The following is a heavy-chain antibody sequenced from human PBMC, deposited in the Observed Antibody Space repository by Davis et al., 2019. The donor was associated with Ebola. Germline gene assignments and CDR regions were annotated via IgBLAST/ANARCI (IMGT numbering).Heavy chain of an antibody. CDR1: GYTFTDYL. CDR3: ASGEFVDF. D-gene: IGHD3-10*01. Sequence: ASVKVSCKASGYTFTDYLMHGVRQAPGQGLEWMGLINPSIGNTSLAQKFQGRVTLTRDTSMTTVHMDLSSLRSEDTAIYYCASGEFVDFWGQGTLVTVSS. J-gene: IGHJ4*02. CDR2: INPSIGNT. V-gene: IGHV1-46*01.